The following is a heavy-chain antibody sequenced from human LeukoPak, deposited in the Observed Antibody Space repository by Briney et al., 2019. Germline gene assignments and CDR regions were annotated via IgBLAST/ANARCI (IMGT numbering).Heavy chain of an antibody. J-gene: IGHJ4*02. D-gene: IGHD6-13*01. CDR2: INPNSGGT. Sequence: ASVTVSCKASGYTFTGYYMHWVRQAPGQGLEWMGWINPNSGGTNYAQKFQGWVTMTRDTSISTAYMELSRLRSDDTAVYYCARLEYSSSWYGGLASDYWGQGTLVTVSS. CDR3: ARLEYSSSWYGGLASDY. CDR1: GYTFTGYY. V-gene: IGHV1-2*04.